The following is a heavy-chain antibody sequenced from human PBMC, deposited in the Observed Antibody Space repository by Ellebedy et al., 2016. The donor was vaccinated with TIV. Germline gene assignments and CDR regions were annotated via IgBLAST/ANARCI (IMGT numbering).Heavy chain of an antibody. D-gene: IGHD5-18*01. J-gene: IGHJ5*02. Sequence: MPGGSLRLSCTVSGGSISSSSYYWGWIRLPPGKGLEWIGNIYYSGSTYYNPSLQSRVTISVDTSKNQFSLKLSSVTAADTAVYYCARVSGYSYGYLYGWYDPWGQGTLVTVSS. CDR1: GGSISSSSYY. V-gene: IGHV4-39*07. CDR3: ARVSGYSYGYLYGWYDP. CDR2: IYYSGST.